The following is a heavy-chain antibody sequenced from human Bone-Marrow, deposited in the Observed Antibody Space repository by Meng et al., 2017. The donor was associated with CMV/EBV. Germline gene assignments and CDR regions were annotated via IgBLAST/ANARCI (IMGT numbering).Heavy chain of an antibody. V-gene: IGHV3-30*04. D-gene: IGHD6-13*01. CDR2: ISYDGSNK. CDR3: ARDGGYSSSWTDYYYYYGMDV. CDR1: GFTFSSYA. J-gene: IGHJ6*02. Sequence: GGSLRLSCAASGFTFSSYAMHWVRQAPGKGLEWVAVISYDGSNKYYADSVKGRFTISRDNSKNTLYLQMNSLRAEDTAVYYCARDGGYSSSWTDYYYYYGMDVWSQGTTVTVSS.